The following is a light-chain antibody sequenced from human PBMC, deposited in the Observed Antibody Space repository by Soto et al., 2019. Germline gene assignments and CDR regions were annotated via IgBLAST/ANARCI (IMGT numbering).Light chain of an antibody. Sequence: QSVLTQPPSVSGAPGQRITISCTGSPSNIGAGFDVHWYQQFPGTAPKLLIYGTTSRPSGVPDRFSGSQSGTSASLAITGLQAGDEAEYYCQSYDTSLSGAWVFGGGTKVTVL. V-gene: IGLV1-40*01. CDR2: GTT. CDR3: QSYDTSLSGAWV. J-gene: IGLJ3*02. CDR1: PSNIGAGFD.